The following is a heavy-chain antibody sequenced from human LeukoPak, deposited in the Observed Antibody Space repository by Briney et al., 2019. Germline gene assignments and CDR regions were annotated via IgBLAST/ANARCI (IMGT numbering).Heavy chain of an antibody. CDR3: ARVFPAKEGGPADY. V-gene: IGHV3-20*01. CDR1: GFTFDDYG. CDR2: INWNGGST. Sequence: PGGSLRLSCAASGFTFDDYGMSWVRQAPGKGLEWVSGINWNGGSTGYADSVKGRFTISRDNAKNSLYLQMNSLRAEDTALYHCARVFPAKEGGPADYWGQGTLVTVSS. J-gene: IGHJ4*02. D-gene: IGHD2-21*01.